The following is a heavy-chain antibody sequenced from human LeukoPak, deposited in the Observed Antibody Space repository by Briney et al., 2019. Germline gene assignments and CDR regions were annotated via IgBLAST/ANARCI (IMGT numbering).Heavy chain of an antibody. V-gene: IGHV1-2*02. CDR2: INPNSGGT. Sequence: GASVKVSCKASGYTFTGYYMHWVRQAPGQGLEWMGWINPNSGGTNYAQKFQGRVTMTRDTSISTAYMELSRLRSDDTAVYYCARAHSGSAWDAFDIWGQGTMVTVSS. D-gene: IGHD1-26*01. CDR1: GYTFTGYY. CDR3: ARAHSGSAWDAFDI. J-gene: IGHJ3*02.